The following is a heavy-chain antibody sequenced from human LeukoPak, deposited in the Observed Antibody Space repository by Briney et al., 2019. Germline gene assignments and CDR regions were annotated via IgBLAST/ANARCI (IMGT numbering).Heavy chain of an antibody. CDR1: GITLSNNG. CDR3: ARRGVVIRVILVGFHKEAYYFDS. D-gene: IGHD3-22*01. Sequence: PGGSLRLSCAVSGITLSNNGMSWVRKAPGKGLEWVAGISGSGGGTNYADSVKGRFTISRDNPKNTLYLQMNSLTVEDTAVYFCARRGVVIRVILVGFHKEAYYFDSWGQGALVTVSS. J-gene: IGHJ4*02. V-gene: IGHV3-23*01. CDR2: ISGSGGGT.